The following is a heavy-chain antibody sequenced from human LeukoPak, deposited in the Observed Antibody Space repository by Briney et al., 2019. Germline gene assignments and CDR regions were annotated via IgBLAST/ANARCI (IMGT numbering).Heavy chain of an antibody. CDR3: VGGLIAASGN. D-gene: IGHD6-6*01. CDR2: IKQNGSET. V-gene: IGHV3-7*03. CDR1: GFTFSNYW. Sequence: GESLRLSCAASGFTFSNYWMHWVRQAPGKGLQWVANIKQNGSETYYVDAVRGRFTISRDNVKNSLYLQMNSLRVEDTAMYYCVGGLIAASGNWGQGTLVTVSS. J-gene: IGHJ4*02.